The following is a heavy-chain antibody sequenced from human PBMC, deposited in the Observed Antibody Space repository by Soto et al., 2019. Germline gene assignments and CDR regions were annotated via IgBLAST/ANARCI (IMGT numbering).Heavy chain of an antibody. CDR3: AKASHYDFWSGYTNYFDY. D-gene: IGHD3-3*01. J-gene: IGHJ4*02. CDR2: ISGSGGST. V-gene: IGHV3-23*01. CDR1: GFTFSSYA. Sequence: VQLLESGGGLVQPGGSLRLSCAASGFTFSSYAMSWVRQAPGKGLEWVSAISGSGGSTYYADSVKGRFTISRDNSKNTLYLQMNSLRAEDTAVYYCAKASHYDFWSGYTNYFDYWGQGTLVTVSS.